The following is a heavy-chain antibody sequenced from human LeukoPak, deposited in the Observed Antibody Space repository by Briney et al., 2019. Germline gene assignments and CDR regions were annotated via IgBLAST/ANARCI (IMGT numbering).Heavy chain of an antibody. D-gene: IGHD5-18*01. CDR1: GFTFSNYA. CDR3: AKDTGYNYGYDY. Sequence: PGGSLRLSCSTSGFTFSNYAMTWVRQAPGMGLEWVSLVSGSGDGTYYADSVKGRFTISRDNSKNMLYLQMNSLRAEDTAIYYCAKDTGYNYGYDYWGQGTLATVSS. J-gene: IGHJ4*02. V-gene: IGHV3-23*01. CDR2: VSGSGDGT.